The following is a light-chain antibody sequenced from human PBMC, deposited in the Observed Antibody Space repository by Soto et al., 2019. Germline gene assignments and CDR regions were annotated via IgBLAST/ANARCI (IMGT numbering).Light chain of an antibody. V-gene: IGKV3D-15*01. Sequence: EIVMTQSPATLSVSPGESATLSCRASQSVDRKLVWYQQRPGQAPRLLIYGASTRATGIPARFSGSGSGTEFTLTISSLQSEDFAVYYCQQYNNWPITFGGGTKVDI. CDR2: GAS. CDR3: QQYNNWPIT. J-gene: IGKJ4*01. CDR1: QSVDRK.